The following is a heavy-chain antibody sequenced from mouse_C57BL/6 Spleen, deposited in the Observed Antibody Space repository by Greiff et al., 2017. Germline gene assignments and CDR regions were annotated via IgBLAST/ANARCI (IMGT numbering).Heavy chain of an antibody. CDR2: IDPENGDT. J-gene: IGHJ4*01. Sequence: VQLQPSGAELVRPGASVKLSCTASGFNIKDDYMHWVKQRPEQGLEWIGWIDPENGDTEYASKFQGKATITADTSSNTAYLQLSSLTSEDTAVYYCTGGNYNDYYAMDYWGQGTSVTVSS. CDR3: TGGNYNDYYAMDY. D-gene: IGHD2-1*01. CDR1: GFNIKDDY. V-gene: IGHV14-4*01.